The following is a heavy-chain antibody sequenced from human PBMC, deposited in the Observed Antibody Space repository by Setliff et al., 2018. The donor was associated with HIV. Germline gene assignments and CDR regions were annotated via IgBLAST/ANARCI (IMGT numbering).Heavy chain of an antibody. Sequence: ASVKVSCKASGYTFTSYALHWVRQAPGQRLEWMGWINAGNGNTKYSQKFQGRVTITRDTSASTAYMELSSLRAEDTAVYYCARGAFWSAAVAGTQYFQHWGQGTLVTVSS. CDR2: INAGNGNT. J-gene: IGHJ1*01. V-gene: IGHV1-3*01. CDR3: ARGAFWSAAVAGTQYFQH. CDR1: GYTFTSYA. D-gene: IGHD6-19*01.